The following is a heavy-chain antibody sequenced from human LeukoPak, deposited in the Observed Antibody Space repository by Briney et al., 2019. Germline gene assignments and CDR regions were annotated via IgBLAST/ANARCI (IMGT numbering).Heavy chain of an antibody. CDR3: ARAAPYDSSGYYPWDYYYYYMDV. Sequence: SEALFLTCTVSGGSISSHYWSWIRQPPGKGLEWIGYIYYSGSTNYNPSLKSRVTISVDTSKNQFSLKLSSVTAADTAVYYCARAAPYDSSGYYPWDYYYYYMDVWGKGTTVTVSS. CDR2: IYYSGST. V-gene: IGHV4-59*11. D-gene: IGHD3-22*01. CDR1: GGSISSHY. J-gene: IGHJ6*03.